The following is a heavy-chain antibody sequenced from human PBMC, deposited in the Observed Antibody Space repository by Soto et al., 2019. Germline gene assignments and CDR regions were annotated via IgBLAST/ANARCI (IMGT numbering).Heavy chain of an antibody. D-gene: IGHD1-26*01. CDR2: ISYDGSNT. Sequence: QVQLVESGGDVIQPGRSLRLSCAASAFTFSSYAMHWVRQAPGKGLEWVALISYDGSNTYYADSVKGRFTISRDNSKNTMSLHMNSLRADDTAVYYCARDLFIRVGSLSYALNMWGQGTMVTVSS. CDR3: ARDLFIRVGSLSYALNM. CDR1: AFTFSSYA. V-gene: IGHV3-33*05. J-gene: IGHJ3*02.